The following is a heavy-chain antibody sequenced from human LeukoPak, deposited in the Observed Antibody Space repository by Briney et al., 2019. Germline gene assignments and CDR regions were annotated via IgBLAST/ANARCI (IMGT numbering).Heavy chain of an antibody. D-gene: IGHD3-10*01. V-gene: IGHV3-7*03. CDR3: ARGPNYGSRSDYFDY. CDR1: GFTFSDYW. CDR2: MKEDGSEK. J-gene: IGHJ4*02. Sequence: PGGSLRLSCAASGFTFSDYWMNWVRQAPGKGLDWVANMKEDGSEKYCVDCVKGRFTISRDNAKNSLYLQMNSLRVEDTAVYYCARGPNYGSRSDYFDYWGQGTLVTVSS.